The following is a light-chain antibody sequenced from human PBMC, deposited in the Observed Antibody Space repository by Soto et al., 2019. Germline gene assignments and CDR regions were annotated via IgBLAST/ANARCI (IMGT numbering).Light chain of an antibody. CDR3: QQYNNWPPIT. CDR1: QSVSNN. J-gene: IGKJ5*01. Sequence: EIMMTQSPATLSVSPGERATLSCRASQSVSNNLAWYQQKPGQAPRLLIYYASTRATGIPARFSGNGSGTEFTLTISCLQSEDFALYYCQQYNNWPPITFGQGTRLEIK. CDR2: YAS. V-gene: IGKV3-15*01.